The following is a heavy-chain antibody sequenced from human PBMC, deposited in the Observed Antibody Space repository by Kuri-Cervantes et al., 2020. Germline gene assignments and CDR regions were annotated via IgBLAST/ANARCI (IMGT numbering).Heavy chain of an antibody. Sequence: SETLSLTCTVSGGSMNSYYWSWIRQAPGEGLEWIANIYYSGSTNYKPSLKSRVSISVDTSKYQFSLKLSSVTAADTAVYYCAPFNTYYDILTGYWENWFDPWGQGTLVTVSS. CDR2: IYYSGST. CDR1: GGSMNSYY. J-gene: IGHJ5*02. CDR3: APFNTYYDILTGYWENWFDP. D-gene: IGHD3-9*01. V-gene: IGHV4-59*12.